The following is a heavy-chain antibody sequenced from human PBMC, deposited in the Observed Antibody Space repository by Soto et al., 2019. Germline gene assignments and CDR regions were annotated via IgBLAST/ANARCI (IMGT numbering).Heavy chain of an antibody. V-gene: IGHV4-34*01. CDR3: ARGLKIVVVVAAAAGNWFDP. D-gene: IGHD2-15*01. Sequence: QVQLQQWGAGLLKPSETLSLTCAVYGGSFSGYYWSWIRQPPGQGLEWIGEINHSGSTNYNPSLKSRVTISVDTSKNQFSLKLSSVTAADTAVYYCARGLKIVVVVAAAAGNWFDPWGQGTLVTVSA. CDR1: GGSFSGYY. J-gene: IGHJ5*02. CDR2: INHSGST.